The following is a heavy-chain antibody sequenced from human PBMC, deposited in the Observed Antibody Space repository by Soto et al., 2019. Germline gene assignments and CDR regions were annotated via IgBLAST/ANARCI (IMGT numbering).Heavy chain of an antibody. CDR1: GYTFTSYD. J-gene: IGHJ5*02. CDR3: ARDIAVAGTGGVDP. Sequence: ASVKVSCKASGYTFTSYDINWVRQATGQGLEWMGWMNPNSGNTGYAQKFQGRVTMTRNTSLSTAYMELSSLRSEDTAVYYCARDIAVAGTGGVDPWGQGTLVTVSS. CDR2: MNPNSGNT. D-gene: IGHD6-19*01. V-gene: IGHV1-8*01.